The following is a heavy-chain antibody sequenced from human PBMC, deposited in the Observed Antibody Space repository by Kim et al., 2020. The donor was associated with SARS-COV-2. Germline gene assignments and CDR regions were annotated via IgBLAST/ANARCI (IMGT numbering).Heavy chain of an antibody. CDR3: AMGGGSSQGDWFDP. J-gene: IGHJ5*02. CDR2: IIPIFGTA. CDR1: GGTFSSYA. V-gene: IGHV1-69*13. D-gene: IGHD2-15*01. Sequence: SVKVSCKASGGTFSSYAISWVRQAPGQGLEWMGGIIPIFGTANYAQKFQGRVTITADESTSTAYMELSSLRSEDTAVYYCAMGGGSSQGDWFDPWGQGTLVTVSS.